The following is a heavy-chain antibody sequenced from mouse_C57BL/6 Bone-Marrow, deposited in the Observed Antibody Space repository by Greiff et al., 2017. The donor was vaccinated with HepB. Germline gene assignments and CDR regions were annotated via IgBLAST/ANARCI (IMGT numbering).Heavy chain of an antibody. J-gene: IGHJ3*01. CDR3: ARRFQLTPVAY. CDR1: GFSFSSSW. D-gene: IGHD3-3*01. Sequence: VQLQQSGPELVQPGASVTISCTASGFSFSSSWLYWVMHRPGQGLAWIGRIYPGDGDTNYNGKFKGKATLTADKSSSTAYMQLSSLTSEDSAVYFCARRFQLTPVAYWGQGTLVTVSA. V-gene: IGHV1-82*01. CDR2: IYPGDGDT.